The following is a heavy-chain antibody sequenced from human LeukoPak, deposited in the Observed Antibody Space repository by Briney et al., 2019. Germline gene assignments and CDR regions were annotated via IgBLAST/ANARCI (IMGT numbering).Heavy chain of an antibody. CDR2: ISYDGSNK. CDR3: AKASCSSTSCALLV. CDR1: GFTFSSYA. J-gene: IGHJ6*02. D-gene: IGHD2-2*01. V-gene: IGHV3-30-3*01. Sequence: PGRSLRLSCAASGFTFSSYAMHWVRQAPGKGLEWVAVISYDGSNKYYADSVKGRFTISRDNSKNTLYLQMNSLRAEDTAVYYCAKASCSSTSCALLVWGQGTTVTVSS.